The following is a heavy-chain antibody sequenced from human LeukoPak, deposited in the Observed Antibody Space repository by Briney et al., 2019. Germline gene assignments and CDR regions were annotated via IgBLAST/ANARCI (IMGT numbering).Heavy chain of an antibody. V-gene: IGHV3-30*02. D-gene: IGHD6-19*01. J-gene: IGHJ4*02. CDR1: GFTFSSYG. CDR3: AREAVSGSSYFDY. CDR2: IRYDGSNK. Sequence: PGGSLRLSCAASGFTFSSYGMHWVRQAPGKGLEWVAFIRYDGSNKYYADSVKGRFTISRDNAENSLYLQMDSLRAEDTAVYCCAREAVSGSSYFDYWGLGTLVTVSS.